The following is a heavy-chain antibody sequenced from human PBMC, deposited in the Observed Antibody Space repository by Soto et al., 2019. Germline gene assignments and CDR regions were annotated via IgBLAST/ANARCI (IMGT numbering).Heavy chain of an antibody. CDR3: DREQGSITGIRGDVDS. D-gene: IGHD3-10*01. CDR2: IRRTVSGATA. J-gene: IGHJ4*02. V-gene: IGHV3-49*03. Sequence: EVQLVESGGGLVEPGRSLRLSCTASGFTFGAYSMSWFRQAPGKGLEWGSVIRRTVSGATAEYAASVKGRFTISRDDSNSILYREMSSLKSEDTAVYYCDREQGSITGIRGDVDSWGQGTLGTVSS. CDR1: GFTFGAYS.